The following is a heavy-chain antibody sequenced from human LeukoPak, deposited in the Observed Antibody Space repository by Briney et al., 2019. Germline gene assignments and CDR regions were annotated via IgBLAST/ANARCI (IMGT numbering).Heavy chain of an antibody. CDR1: GYTFTSYG. Sequence: ASVKVSCKASGYTFTSYGISWVRQAPGQGLEWMGWISAYNGNTNYAQKLQGRVTMTTDTSTSTAYMELRSLRSDDTAVYYCARVPGSGYPLHACDIWGQGTMVTVSS. CDR3: ARVPGSGYPLHACDI. CDR2: ISAYNGNT. V-gene: IGHV1-18*01. D-gene: IGHD3-3*01. J-gene: IGHJ3*02.